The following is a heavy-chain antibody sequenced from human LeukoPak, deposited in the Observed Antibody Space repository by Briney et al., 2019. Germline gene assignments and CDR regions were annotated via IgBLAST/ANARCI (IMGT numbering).Heavy chain of an antibody. V-gene: IGHV4-38-2*02. CDR2: IYYSGST. CDR1: GYSISNDYY. J-gene: IGHJ4*02. CDR3: ARHYSSGWPYFDY. D-gene: IGHD6-19*01. Sequence: SETLSLTCTVSGYSISNDYYWDWIRQPPGKGLEWIGSIYYSGSTSYNPSLKSRVTISVDTSKNQFSLKLSSVTAADTAVYYCARHYSSGWPYFDYWGQGTLVTVSS.